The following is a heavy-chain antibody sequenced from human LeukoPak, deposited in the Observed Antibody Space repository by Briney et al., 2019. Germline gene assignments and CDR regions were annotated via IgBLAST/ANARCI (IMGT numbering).Heavy chain of an antibody. CDR1: GFIFSTYG. CDR3: AKTSSNYDFWSGLDY. J-gene: IGHJ4*02. Sequence: GGSLRLSCAASGFIFSTYGMHWVRQAPGKGLEWVAFIRYDGSNKYYADSVKGRFTISRDNSKNTLYLQMNSLRAEDTAMYYCAKTSSNYDFWSGLDYRGQGTLVTVSS. D-gene: IGHD3-3*01. V-gene: IGHV3-30*02. CDR2: IRYDGSNK.